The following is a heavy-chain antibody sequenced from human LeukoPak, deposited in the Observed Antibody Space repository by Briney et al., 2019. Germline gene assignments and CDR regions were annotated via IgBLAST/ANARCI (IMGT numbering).Heavy chain of an antibody. CDR1: GFTVSSNY. V-gene: IGHV3-53*01. CDR3: AREVYSYGTNWFDP. J-gene: IGHJ5*02. CDR2: IYSGGST. D-gene: IGHD5-18*01. Sequence: PGGSLRLSCAASGFTVSSNYMSWVRQAPGKGLEWVSVIYSGGSTYYADSVKGRFTISRDNSKNTLYLQMNSLRAEDTAVYYCAREVYSYGTNWFDPWGQGTLVTVSS.